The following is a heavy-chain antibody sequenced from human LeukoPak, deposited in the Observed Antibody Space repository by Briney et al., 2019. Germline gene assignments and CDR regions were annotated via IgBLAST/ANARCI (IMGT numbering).Heavy chain of an antibody. CDR1: GFTFSSHW. V-gene: IGHV3-7*03. Sequence: GGSLRLSCAASGFTFSSHWMSWVRQVAGKGLEWVASIREDGSEKYYVDSVKGRFTISRDNAKNSLFLQMNSLRAEDTAVYYCARDSRYSRGVGDFDYWGQGTLVIVSS. CDR3: ARDSRYSRGVGDFDY. CDR2: IREDGSEK. D-gene: IGHD5-18*01. J-gene: IGHJ4*02.